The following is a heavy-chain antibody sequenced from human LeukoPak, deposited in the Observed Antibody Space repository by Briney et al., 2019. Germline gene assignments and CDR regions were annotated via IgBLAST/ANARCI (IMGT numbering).Heavy chain of an antibody. V-gene: IGHV3-74*01. CDR2: INSDGSST. J-gene: IGHJ6*02. CDR1: GFTFSSYW. Sequence: GGPLRLSCAASGFTFSSYWMHWVRQAPGKGLVWVSRINSDGSSTSYADSVKGRFTISRDNAKNTLYLQMNSLRAEDTAVYYCARDILGYCSGGSCYGFGYYYYYGMDVWGQGTTVTVSS. CDR3: ARDILGYCSGGSCYGFGYYYYYGMDV. D-gene: IGHD2-15*01.